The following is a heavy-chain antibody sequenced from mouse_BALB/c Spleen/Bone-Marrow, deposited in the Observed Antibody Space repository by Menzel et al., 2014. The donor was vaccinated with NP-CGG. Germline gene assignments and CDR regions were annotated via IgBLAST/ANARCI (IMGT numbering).Heavy chain of an antibody. CDR2: INPNNGGT. CDR3: ARDGNYAMDY. J-gene: IGHJ4*01. CDR1: GYTFTEYT. D-gene: IGHD2-1*01. V-gene: IGHV1-18*01. Sequence: VQLKQSGPELVKPGASVKISCKTSGYTFTEYTMHWVKQSHGKSLEWIGVINPNNGGTTYKQKFKDKATLTVDKSSSTAYMEFRSLTSEDSAVYYCARDGNYAMDYWGQGTSVTVSS.